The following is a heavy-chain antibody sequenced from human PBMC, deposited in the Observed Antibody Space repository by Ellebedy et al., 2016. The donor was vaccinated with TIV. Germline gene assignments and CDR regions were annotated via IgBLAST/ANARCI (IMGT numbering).Heavy chain of an antibody. Sequence: GGSLRLSXAASGFSFSWHWMHWVRQAPGKGLVWVSRTNNDGGTTNYADSVKGRFTISRDNAKNTLYLQMNSLRAEDTAVYYCVRARPYCGGDCYSFGNWGQGSLVTVSS. CDR2: TNNDGGTT. V-gene: IGHV3-74*01. CDR3: VRARPYCGGDCYSFGN. D-gene: IGHD2-21*02. CDR1: GFSFSWHW. J-gene: IGHJ4*02.